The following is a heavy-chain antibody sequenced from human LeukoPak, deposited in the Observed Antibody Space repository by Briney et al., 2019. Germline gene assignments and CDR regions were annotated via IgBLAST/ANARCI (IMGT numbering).Heavy chain of an antibody. CDR2: IYTSGST. CDR1: GGSIRSGSYY. Sequence: PSQTLSLTCTVSGGSIRSGSYYWSWIRQPAGKGLEWIGRIYTSGSTNYNPSLKSRVTISVDTSKNQFSLKLSSVTAADTAVYYCARDYSQYYYYYYMDVWGKGTTVTVSS. J-gene: IGHJ6*03. CDR3: ARDYSQYYYYYYMDV. V-gene: IGHV4-61*02. D-gene: IGHD2-15*01.